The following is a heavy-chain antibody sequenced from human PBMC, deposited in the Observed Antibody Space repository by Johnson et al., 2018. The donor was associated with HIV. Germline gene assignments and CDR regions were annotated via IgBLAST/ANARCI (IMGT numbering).Heavy chain of an antibody. CDR1: GFTVNTKC. V-gene: IGHV3-66*01. CDR2: IYSGGNT. D-gene: IGHD6-13*01. J-gene: IGHJ3*02. CDR3: ARDRGLPGVAEAGNAFDI. Sequence: VQLVESGGGFVQPGGSLRLSCAASGFTVNTKCMRWVRQAPGKGLEWVSVIYSGGNTYYADSVEGRFSTNQDNSKNTMYRQMKSLRAQDTAVYYCARDRGLPGVAEAGNAFDIWGQGTLVTVSS.